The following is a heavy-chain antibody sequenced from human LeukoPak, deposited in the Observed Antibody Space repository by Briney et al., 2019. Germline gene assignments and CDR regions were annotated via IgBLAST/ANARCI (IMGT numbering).Heavy chain of an antibody. CDR3: AREPVLTLDQLFDY. J-gene: IGHJ4*02. D-gene: IGHD1-1*01. Sequence: PSETLSLTCTVSGYSISSGYYWGWIRQPPGKGLGWIGSIYHSGSTYYNPSLKSRVTISVDTSKNQFSLKLSSVTAADTAVYYCAREPVLTLDQLFDYWGQGTLVTVSS. V-gene: IGHV4-38-2*02. CDR1: GYSISSGYY. CDR2: IYHSGST.